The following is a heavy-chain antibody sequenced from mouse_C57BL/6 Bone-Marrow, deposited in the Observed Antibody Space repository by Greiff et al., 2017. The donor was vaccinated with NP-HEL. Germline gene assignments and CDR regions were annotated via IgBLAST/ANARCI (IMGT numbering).Heavy chain of an antibody. CDR3: ARGDYYGSSY. CDR2: IRNKANGYTT. J-gene: IGHJ2*01. CDR1: GFTFTDYY. Sequence: EVKLVESGGGLVQPGGSLSLSCAASGFTFTDYYMSWVRQPPGKALEWLGFIRNKANGYTTEYSASVKGRFTISRDNSQSILYLQMNALRAEDSATYYCARGDYYGSSYWGQGTTLTVSS. D-gene: IGHD1-1*01. V-gene: IGHV7-3*01.